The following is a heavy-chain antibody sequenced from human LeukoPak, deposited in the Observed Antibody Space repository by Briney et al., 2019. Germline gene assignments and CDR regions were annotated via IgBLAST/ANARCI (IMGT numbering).Heavy chain of an antibody. CDR2: IYHRGST. J-gene: IGHJ6*03. Sequence: SETLSLTCDVSGHSISSNYYWGWIRQSPEKGLEWIGSIYHRGSTYYSPSFESRVTISVDTSKNQFSLNLSSVTATDTAKYYCAGHLFYYYYYMDVWGKGTTVTVSS. CDR3: AGHLFYYYYYMDV. V-gene: IGHV4-38-2*01. CDR1: GHSISSNYY.